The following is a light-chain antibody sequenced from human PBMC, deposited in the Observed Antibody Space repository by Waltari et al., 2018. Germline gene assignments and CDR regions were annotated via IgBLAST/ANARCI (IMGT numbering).Light chain of an antibody. J-gene: IGKJ2*03. CDR2: KAS. V-gene: IGKV1-39*01. CDR3: QHGYGTPYS. Sequence: DIQMTQSPSSLSASVGDRVTITCQASENVNNYLNWYQQKPGKAPKLLIYKASTLQSGVPSRFSGSRSGTDYTFTISSLQSEDVATYYCQHGYGTPYSFGQGTKVEIK. CDR1: ENVNNY.